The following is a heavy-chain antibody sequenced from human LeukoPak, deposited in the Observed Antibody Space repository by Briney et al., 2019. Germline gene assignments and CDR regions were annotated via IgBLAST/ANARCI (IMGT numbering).Heavy chain of an antibody. J-gene: IGHJ4*02. Sequence: ASVKVSCKASGYTFSSYGISWVRQAPGQGLEWMGWINPNSGGTNYAQKLQGRVTMTTDTSTSTAYMELRSLRSDDTAVYYCARDEMVRGVIETDYWGQGTLVTVSS. V-gene: IGHV1-18*01. CDR3: ARDEMVRGVIETDY. CDR2: INPNSGGT. D-gene: IGHD3-10*01. CDR1: GYTFSSYG.